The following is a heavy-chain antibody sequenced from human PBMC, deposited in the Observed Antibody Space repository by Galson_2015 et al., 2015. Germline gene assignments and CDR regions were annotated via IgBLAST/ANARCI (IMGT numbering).Heavy chain of an antibody. V-gene: IGHV3-23*01. D-gene: IGHD1/OR15-1a*01. CDR3: ARVRGTSWNKGDWLDP. Sequence: SLRLSCAASGFTFSNSAMTWVRQAPGEGLEWVAAIGGTGAKTYYSESAKGRFTVSRDNSKNTLFLQMNSPTADDTALYYCARVRGTSWNKGDWLDPWGQGTLVTVSS. CDR1: GFTFSNSA. J-gene: IGHJ5*02. CDR2: IGGTGAKT.